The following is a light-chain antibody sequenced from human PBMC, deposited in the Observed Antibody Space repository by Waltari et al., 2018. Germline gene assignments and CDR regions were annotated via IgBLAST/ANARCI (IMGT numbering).Light chain of an antibody. CDR2: SAS. CDR3: QQRSDWPRT. Sequence: EIVLTQSPATLSLSPGERATLSCRASQSVSSYLAWYQQKPGQTPRLLIFSASNRAAGIAARFSGSGSGTDFTLTISSLAPEDFAVYYCQQRSDWPRTFGQGTKVEIK. CDR1: QSVSSY. J-gene: IGKJ1*01. V-gene: IGKV3-11*01.